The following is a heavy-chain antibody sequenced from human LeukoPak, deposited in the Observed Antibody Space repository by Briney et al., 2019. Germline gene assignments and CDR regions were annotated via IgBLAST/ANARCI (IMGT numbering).Heavy chain of an antibody. CDR3: ARVSRQQLAKTALDY. V-gene: IGHV3-74*01. D-gene: IGHD6-13*01. Sequence: GGSLRLSCAASGFTFSSYAMSWVRQAPRKGLVWVSRINSDGSSTSYADSVKGRFTISRDNAKNTLYLQMNSLRAEDTAVYYCARVSRQQLAKTALDYWGQGTLVTVSS. CDR2: INSDGSST. J-gene: IGHJ4*02. CDR1: GFTFSSYA.